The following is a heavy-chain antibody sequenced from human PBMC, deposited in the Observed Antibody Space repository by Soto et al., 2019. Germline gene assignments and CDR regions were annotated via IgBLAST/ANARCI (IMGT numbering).Heavy chain of an antibody. CDR2: IKEDGRKT. Sequence: VLVVESGGGLVQPGGSLRLSCAVSGFTFSGGYWMKWVRQAPGKGLEWVATIKEDGRKTYYVDSVKGRFTISRDSAKNSLYLQMNSLRVEDTAVYYCASTRGYWGQGTLVTVSS. J-gene: IGHJ4*02. V-gene: IGHV3-7*03. CDR3: ASTRGY. D-gene: IGHD3-3*01. CDR1: GFTFSGGYW.